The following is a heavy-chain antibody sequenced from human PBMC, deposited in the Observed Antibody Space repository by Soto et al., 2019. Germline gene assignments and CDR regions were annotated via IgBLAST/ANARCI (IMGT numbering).Heavy chain of an antibody. CDR2: ISAYNGDT. CDR1: GYTFTNYG. Sequence: ASVKVSCKTSGYTFTNYGFSWVRRAPGQGLEWMGWISAYNGDTNYAQNFQGRVFMTTDTSTRTAYMELGSLRSDDTAVYYCARDRGFYDSSNYRFDYWGQGTLVTVSS. V-gene: IGHV1-18*04. CDR3: ARDRGFYDSSNYRFDY. D-gene: IGHD3-22*01. J-gene: IGHJ4*02.